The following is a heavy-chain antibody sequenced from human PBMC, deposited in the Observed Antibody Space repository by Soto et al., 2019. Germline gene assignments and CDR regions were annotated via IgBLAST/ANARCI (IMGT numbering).Heavy chain of an antibody. CDR3: ARESEDLTSNFDY. CDR1: GFNFKKFA. CDR2: ISCCGGST. J-gene: IGHJ4*02. V-gene: IGHV3-23*01. Sequence: EVQLLESGGGVVQPGGSLILSCVASGFNFKKFAMAWVRQAPGEGLEWVSGISCCGGSTSYADSVKGRFSIARDDSKNTLSLQMNSLSAEDTAVYYCARESEDLTSNFDYWGQGTLVTVSS.